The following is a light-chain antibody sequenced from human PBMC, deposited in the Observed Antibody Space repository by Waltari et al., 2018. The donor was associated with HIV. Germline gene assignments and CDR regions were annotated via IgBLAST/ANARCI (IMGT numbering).Light chain of an antibody. CDR2: EVS. J-gene: IGLJ2*01. V-gene: IGLV2-14*01. CDR3: SSYTSSSTLVV. CDR1: SSDVGGYNY. Sequence: QSALTQPASVSGSPGQSITISCTGTSSDVGGYNYVSWYQQHPGKAPKLMIYEVSNRPSGLFNRFSGSKSGNTASLTISGLQAEDEADYYCSSYTSSSTLVVFGGGTKLTVL.